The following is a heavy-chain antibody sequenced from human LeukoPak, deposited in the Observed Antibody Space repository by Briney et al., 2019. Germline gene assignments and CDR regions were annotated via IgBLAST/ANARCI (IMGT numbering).Heavy chain of an antibody. Sequence: GTLSLTCAVSGGSISSSNWWSWVRQPPGKGLEWIGEIYHSGSTNYNPSLKSRVTISVDKSKNQFSLKLSSVTAADTAVYYCARGGYCSGGSCYHFDYWGQGTLVTVSS. V-gene: IGHV4-4*02. CDR3: ARGGYCSGGSCYHFDY. J-gene: IGHJ4*02. CDR2: IYHSGST. CDR1: GGSISSSNW. D-gene: IGHD2-15*01.